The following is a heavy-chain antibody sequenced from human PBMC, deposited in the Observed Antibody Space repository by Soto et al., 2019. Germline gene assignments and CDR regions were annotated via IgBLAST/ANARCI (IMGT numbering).Heavy chain of an antibody. V-gene: IGHV4-34*01. J-gene: IGHJ6*02. CDR2: INHSGST. CDR3: ARQLILTGYNNYSYYGMDV. Sequence: PSATPSPTIAVFAGSFRGYFWSWILQPPGKGLEWIGEINHSGSTNYNPSLKSRVTISVDTSKNQFSLKLSSVTAADTAVYYCARQLILTGYNNYSYYGMDVWGQGTPVS. CDR1: AGSFRGYF. D-gene: IGHD3-9*01.